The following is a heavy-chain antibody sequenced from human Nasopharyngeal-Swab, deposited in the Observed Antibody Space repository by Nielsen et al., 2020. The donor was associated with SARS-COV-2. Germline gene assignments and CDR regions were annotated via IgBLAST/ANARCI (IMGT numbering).Heavy chain of an antibody. CDR1: GYIFTSYG. Sequence: ASVKVSCKASGYIFTSYGISWVRQAPGQGLEWMGWISAYNGNTKYARNLQGRVTMTTDTSTSTAYMELRSLRSDDTAVYYCGRGKAFRPTAMSGYQDYWGQGTLVTVSS. V-gene: IGHV1-18*04. J-gene: IGHJ4*02. CDR2: ISAYNGNT. CDR3: GRGKAFRPTAMSGYQDY. D-gene: IGHD2-2*01.